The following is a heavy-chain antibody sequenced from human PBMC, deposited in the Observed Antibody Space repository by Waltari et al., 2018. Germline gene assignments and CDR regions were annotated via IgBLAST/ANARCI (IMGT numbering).Heavy chain of an antibody. CDR2: FSYNGNT. CDR1: GGSITTITYF. Sequence: QLQMQESGPGLVRPSETLSLTCAVSGGSITTITYFWGWIRQPPGKGPEWIGSFSYNGNTYYNPALKSRATISGDTSKNQVSLVLTSVTAADTAVYYCARGLGAIYWGHGTLVTVSS. V-gene: IGHV4-39*07. D-gene: IGHD2-21*01. J-gene: IGHJ4*01. CDR3: ARGLGAIY.